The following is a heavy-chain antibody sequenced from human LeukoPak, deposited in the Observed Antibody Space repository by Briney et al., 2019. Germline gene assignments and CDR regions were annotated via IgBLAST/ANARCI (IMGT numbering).Heavy chain of an antibody. CDR3: ARGPDYYGSGTLTTYYYEH. J-gene: IGHJ4*02. Sequence: GASVKVSCKASGYTFTGYYMHWVRQAPGQGLEWMGWINPNSGGTNYAQKFQGRVTMTRDTSISTAYMELSRLRSDDTAVYYCARGPDYYGSGTLTTYYYEHWGQGTLVTVSS. D-gene: IGHD3-10*01. CDR2: INPNSGGT. V-gene: IGHV1-2*02. CDR1: GYTFTGYY.